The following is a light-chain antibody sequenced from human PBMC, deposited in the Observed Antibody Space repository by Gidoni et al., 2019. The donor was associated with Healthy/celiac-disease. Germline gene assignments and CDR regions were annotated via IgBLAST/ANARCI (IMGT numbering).Light chain of an antibody. V-gene: IGKV4-1*01. CDR3: QQYYSTPQT. J-gene: IGKJ2*01. CDR1: QSVLYTSNNKNY. Sequence: VMTQSPDSLAVSRGSRAPITCKSSQSVLYTSNNKNYLAWYQQKPGQPPKLLIYWASTRESGVPDRCSGSGSGTDFTLTISSLQAEDVAVYCCQQYYSTPQTFGQGTKLEIK. CDR2: WAS.